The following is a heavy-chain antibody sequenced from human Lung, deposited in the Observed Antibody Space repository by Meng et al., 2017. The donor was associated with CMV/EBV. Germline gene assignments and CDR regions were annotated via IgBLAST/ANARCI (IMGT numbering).Heavy chain of an antibody. CDR2: IKGDGSST. V-gene: IGHV3-74*01. D-gene: IGHD2-2*01. Sequence: SRAASGFTFNNYWMHWVRQAPGKGLVWVSRIKGDGSSTSYVDSVKGRFTISRDNAKNTLYLQMNSLRAEDTAVYYGARGCTNTNCSKSVFDYWGQGXLVTVSS. CDR3: ARGCTNTNCSKSVFDY. J-gene: IGHJ4*02. CDR1: GFTFNNYW.